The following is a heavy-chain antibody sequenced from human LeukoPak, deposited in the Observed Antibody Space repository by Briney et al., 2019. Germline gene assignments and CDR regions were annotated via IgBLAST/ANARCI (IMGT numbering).Heavy chain of an antibody. CDR2: ISTDGKST. CDR1: GFTFSNYW. Sequence: GGSLRLSCVASGFTFSNYWMLWVRQAPGKGLMWVSLISTDGKSTRYAESVKGRFTISRDNAKNALYLQMDILRVEDTALYFCVRDYQFTQEVWGQGTTVTVSS. CDR3: VRDYQFTQEV. V-gene: IGHV3-74*01. D-gene: IGHD2-15*01. J-gene: IGHJ6*02.